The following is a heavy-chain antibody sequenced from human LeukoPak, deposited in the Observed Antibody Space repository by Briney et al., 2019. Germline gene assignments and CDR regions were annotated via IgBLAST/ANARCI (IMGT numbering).Heavy chain of an antibody. CDR1: GGTFSSYA. D-gene: IGHD5-12*01. V-gene: IGHV1-69*13. Sequence: GASVKVSCKASGGTFSSYAISWVRQAPGQGLEWMGGIIPIFGTANYAQKFQGRVTITAYESTSTAYMELSSLRSGDTAVYYCARALSRGYSGYDYGLGYWGQGTLVTVSS. CDR3: ARALSRGYSGYDYGLGY. J-gene: IGHJ4*02. CDR2: IIPIFGTA.